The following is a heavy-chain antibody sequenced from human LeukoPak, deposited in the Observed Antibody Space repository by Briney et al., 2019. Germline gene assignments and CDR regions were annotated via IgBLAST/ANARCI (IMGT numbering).Heavy chain of an antibody. J-gene: IGHJ4*02. D-gene: IGHD4-17*01. CDR3: ARVYYGDYYSIRVGMAIDY. V-gene: IGHV4-59*01. Sequence: YNPSLKSRVTISVDTSKNQFSLKLSSVTSADTAVDYCARVYYGDYYSIRVGMAIDYWGQGTLVTVSS.